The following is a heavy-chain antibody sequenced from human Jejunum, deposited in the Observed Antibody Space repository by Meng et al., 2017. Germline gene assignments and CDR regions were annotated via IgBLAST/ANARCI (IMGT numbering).Heavy chain of an antibody. CDR3: ARDSETYPTYFDY. CDR1: GCSGSRGFYY. CDR2: ISDSGTT. J-gene: IGHJ4*02. V-gene: IGHV4-61*03. Sequence: VEVQAAGPGRVWPSGTLPHTGTVSGCSGSRGFYYWSWIRQPPGKGLEWIGYISDSGTTNYNPSLKSRVTMSVDTSKNHFSLKLTSVTAADTAVYFCARDSETYPTYFDYWGQGTLVTVSS. D-gene: IGHD5-24*01.